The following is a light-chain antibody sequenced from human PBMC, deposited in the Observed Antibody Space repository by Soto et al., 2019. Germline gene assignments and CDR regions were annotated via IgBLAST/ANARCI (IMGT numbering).Light chain of an antibody. CDR2: KAS. V-gene: IGKV1-5*03. J-gene: IGKJ2*01. CDR1: QTISSS. CDR3: QQYIRYSPYT. Sequence: DIQMTQFPSTLSASIGDRVTITCRASQTISSSLAWYQQKPGKASKLLIYKASNLETGVPSRFSGSGSGTEFALSISSLQPDDVETYCCQQYIRYSPYTFGQGTRLEIK.